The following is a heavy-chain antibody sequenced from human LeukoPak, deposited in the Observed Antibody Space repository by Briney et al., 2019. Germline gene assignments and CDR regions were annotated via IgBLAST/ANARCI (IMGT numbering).Heavy chain of an antibody. J-gene: IGHJ4*02. Sequence: SETLSLTCAVYGGSFSGYYWSWIRQPPGKGLEWIGEINHSGSTNYNPFLKSRVTISVDTSKNQFSLKLSSVTAADTAVYYCARRWDIVVVVAAHFDYWGQGTLVTVSS. D-gene: IGHD2-15*01. V-gene: IGHV4-34*01. CDR1: GGSFSGYY. CDR3: ARRWDIVVVVAAHFDY. CDR2: INHSGST.